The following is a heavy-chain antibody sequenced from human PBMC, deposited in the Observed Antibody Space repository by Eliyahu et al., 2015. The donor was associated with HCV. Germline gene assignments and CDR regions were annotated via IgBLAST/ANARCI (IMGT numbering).Heavy chain of an antibody. CDR1: GGSFSGYY. CDR3: ARGPHCSSTSCGWGYYYYGMDV. CDR2: INHSGST. J-gene: IGHJ6*02. Sequence: LLKPSETLSLTCAVYGGSFSGYYWSWIRQPPGKGLEWIGEINHSGSTNYNPXLKSRVTISVDTSKNQFSLKLSSVTAADTAVYYCARGPHCSSTSCGWGYYYYGMDVWGQGTTVTVSS. D-gene: IGHD2-2*01. V-gene: IGHV4-34*01.